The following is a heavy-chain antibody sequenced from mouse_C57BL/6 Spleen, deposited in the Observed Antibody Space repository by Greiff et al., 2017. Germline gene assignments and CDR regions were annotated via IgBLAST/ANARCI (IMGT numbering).Heavy chain of an antibody. CDR2: IYPGDGDT. CDR3: ARRRITTVVAENWYFDV. V-gene: IGHV1-82*01. CDR1: GYAFSSSW. J-gene: IGHJ1*03. D-gene: IGHD1-1*01. Sequence: QVQLKESGPELVKPGASVKISCKASGYAFSSSWMNWVKQRPGKGLEWIGRIYPGDGDTNYNGKFKGKATLTADKSSSTAYMQLSSLTSEDSAVYYCARRRITTVVAENWYFDVWGTGTTVTVSS.